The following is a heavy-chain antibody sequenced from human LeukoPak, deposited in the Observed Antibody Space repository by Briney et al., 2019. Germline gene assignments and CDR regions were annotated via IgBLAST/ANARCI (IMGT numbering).Heavy chain of an antibody. CDR1: GGSISTYD. D-gene: IGHD2-15*01. CDR2: IYYSVST. J-gene: IGHJ1*01. V-gene: IGHV4-59*01. Sequence: SETLSLTCTVSGGSISTYDWSWIRQPPRKGLEWIGHIYYSVSTKYNASLKSRVTMSVDASKKQFSLELTSVTAAETAVYYCVRVSCSGGTCLSPDWGQGSLVTVSS. CDR3: VRVSCSGGTCLSPD.